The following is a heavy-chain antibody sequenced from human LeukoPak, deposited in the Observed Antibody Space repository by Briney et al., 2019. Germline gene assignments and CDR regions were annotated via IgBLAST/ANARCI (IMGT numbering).Heavy chain of an antibody. CDR3: AALGDSSGLEGY. V-gene: IGHV1-69*13. CDR1: GGTFSSYA. Sequence: ASVKVSCKASGGTFSSYAISWVRQAPGQGLEWMGGIIPIFGTANYAQKFQGRVTITADESTSTAYMELSSLRSEDTAVYYCAALGDSSGLEGYWGQGTLVTVSS. CDR2: IIPIFGTA. D-gene: IGHD6-19*01. J-gene: IGHJ4*02.